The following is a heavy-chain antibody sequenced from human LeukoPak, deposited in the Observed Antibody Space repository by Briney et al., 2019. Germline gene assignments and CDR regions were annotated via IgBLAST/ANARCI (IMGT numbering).Heavy chain of an antibody. V-gene: IGHV4-59*01. CDR2: IYYSGST. CDR3: ARGTVLTQRYFDY. Sequence: SETLSLTCTVSGGSIGSYYWSWIRQPPGKGLEWIGYIYYSGSTNYNPSLKSRVTISVDTSKNQFSLKLSSVTAADTAVYYCARGTVLTQRYFDYWGQGTLVTVSS. J-gene: IGHJ4*02. CDR1: GGSIGSYY. D-gene: IGHD4-17*01.